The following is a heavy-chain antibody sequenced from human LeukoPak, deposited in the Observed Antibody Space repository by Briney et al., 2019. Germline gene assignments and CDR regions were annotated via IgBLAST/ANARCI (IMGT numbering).Heavy chain of an antibody. J-gene: IGHJ4*02. Sequence: PGGSLRLSYAASGFTVSSNYMSWVRQAPGKGLEWVSVIYSGGSTYYADSVKGRFTISRDNSKNTLYLQMNSLRAEDTAVYYCARDSRRRSSSGWYYFDYWGQGTLVTVSS. D-gene: IGHD6-19*01. CDR2: IYSGGST. CDR3: ARDSRRRSSSGWYYFDY. V-gene: IGHV3-53*01. CDR1: GFTVSSNY.